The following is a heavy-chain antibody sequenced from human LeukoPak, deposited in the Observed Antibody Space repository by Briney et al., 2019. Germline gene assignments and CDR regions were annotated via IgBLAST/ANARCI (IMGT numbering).Heavy chain of an antibody. CDR1: GGSISIYY. CDR3: ARTQHGEFDY. D-gene: IGHD7-27*01. J-gene: IGHJ4*02. V-gene: IGHV4-59*01. Sequence: SETLSLTCTVSGGSISIYYWSWVRQPPGKGLEWIGYIYYSGSTNYNPSLKSRVTISLATSKNQFSLKLSSVTAADTAVYYCARTQHGEFDYWGQGILVTVSS. CDR2: IYYSGST.